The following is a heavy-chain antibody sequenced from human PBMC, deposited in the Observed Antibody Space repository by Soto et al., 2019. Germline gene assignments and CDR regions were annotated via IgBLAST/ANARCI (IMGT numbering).Heavy chain of an antibody. CDR1: GFTFSNAW. V-gene: IGHV3-15*01. Sequence: PGGSLRLSCAASGFTFSNAWMSWVRQAPGKGLEWVGRIKSKTDGGTTDYAAPVKGRFTISRDDSKNTLYLQMNSLKTEDTAVYYCTTDLFVVVPAAILHEPVDYWGQGTLVTVSS. J-gene: IGHJ4*02. D-gene: IGHD2-2*02. CDR3: TTDLFVVVPAAILHEPVDY. CDR2: IKSKTDGGTT.